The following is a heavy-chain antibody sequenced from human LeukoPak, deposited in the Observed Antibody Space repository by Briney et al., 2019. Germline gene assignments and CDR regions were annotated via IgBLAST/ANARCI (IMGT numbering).Heavy chain of an antibody. CDR1: GFTFSSYS. J-gene: IGHJ1*01. V-gene: IGHV3-21*01. D-gene: IGHD3-3*01. CDR2: ISSSSSYI. Sequence: PGGSLRLSCAASGFTFSSYSMNWVRQAPGKGLEWVSSISSSSSYIYYADSVKGRFTISRDNAKNSLYLQMNSLRAEDTAVYYCARDDGITIFGVVPVEYLQHWGQGTLVTVSS. CDR3: ARDDGITIFGVVPVEYLQH.